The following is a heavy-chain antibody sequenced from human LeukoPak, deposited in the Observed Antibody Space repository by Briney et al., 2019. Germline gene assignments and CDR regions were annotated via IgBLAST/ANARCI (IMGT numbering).Heavy chain of an antibody. J-gene: IGHJ4*02. CDR1: GGSISSYY. V-gene: IGHV4-4*07. CDR3: ARDTVYYDSSGYLGVFDY. CDR2: IYTSGST. D-gene: IGHD3-22*01. Sequence: SETLSLTCTVSGGSISSYYWSWIRQPAGKGLEWIGRIYTSGSTNYNPSLKSRVSMSVDTSKNQFSLKLSSVTAADTAVYYCARDTVYYDSSGYLGVFDYWGQGTLVTVSS.